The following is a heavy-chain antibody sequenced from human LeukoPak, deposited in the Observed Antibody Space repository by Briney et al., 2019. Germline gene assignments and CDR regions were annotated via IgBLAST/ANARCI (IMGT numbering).Heavy chain of an antibody. D-gene: IGHD6-6*01. CDR2: MYTSGST. J-gene: IGHJ4*02. Sequence: SETLSLTCTVSGGSINSGTYYWRWIRQPAGKGLEWIGRMYTSGSTNYNPSLESRVTISVDTSKNQFSLKLSSVTAADTAVYYCARGEKGSSSGSINYWGQGTLVTVSS. V-gene: IGHV4-61*02. CDR1: GGSINSGTYY. CDR3: ARGEKGSSSGSINY.